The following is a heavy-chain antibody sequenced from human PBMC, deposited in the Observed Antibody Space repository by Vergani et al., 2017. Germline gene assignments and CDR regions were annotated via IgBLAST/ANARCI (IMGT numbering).Heavy chain of an antibody. Sequence: EVQLLESGGGLVQPGGSLRLSCAASGFTFSSYAMSWVRQAPGKGLEWVSAISGSVGSTYYADSVKGRFTISRDNSKNTLYLQMNSLRAEDTAVYYCAKAGIVVPAAITGIRAYYYYYMDVWGKGTTVTVSS. D-gene: IGHD2-2*01. CDR3: AKAGIVVPAAITGIRAYYYYYMDV. CDR1: GFTFSSYA. J-gene: IGHJ6*03. V-gene: IGHV3-23*01. CDR2: ISGSVGST.